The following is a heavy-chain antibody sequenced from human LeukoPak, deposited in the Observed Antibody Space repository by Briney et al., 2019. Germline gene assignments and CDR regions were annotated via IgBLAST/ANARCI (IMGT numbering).Heavy chain of an antibody. Sequence: GGSLRLSCAASGFTFSDYWMSWVRQIPGKGLEWVADIKWDGTETYYVDSVKGRFTISRDDAKNSLYLQMNRLRAEDTAIYYCARSPTRRCDYWGQGTLVTVSS. V-gene: IGHV3-7*01. CDR3: ARSPTRRCDY. CDR2: IKWDGTET. J-gene: IGHJ4*02. D-gene: IGHD1-1*01. CDR1: GFTFSDYW.